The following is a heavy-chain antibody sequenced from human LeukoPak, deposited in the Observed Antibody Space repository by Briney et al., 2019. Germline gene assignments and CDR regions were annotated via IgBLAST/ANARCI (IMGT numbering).Heavy chain of an antibody. CDR1: GGSISSYY. V-gene: IGHV4-59*01. D-gene: IGHD5-24*01. J-gene: IGHJ6*04. Sequence: SETLSLTCTVSGGSISSYYWSWIRQPPGKGLEWIGYIYYSGSTNYNPSLKSRVTISVDTSKNQFSLKLSSVTAADTAVYYCARENYPYGLDVWGKGTTVTVSS. CDR3: ARENYPYGLDV. CDR2: IYYSGST.